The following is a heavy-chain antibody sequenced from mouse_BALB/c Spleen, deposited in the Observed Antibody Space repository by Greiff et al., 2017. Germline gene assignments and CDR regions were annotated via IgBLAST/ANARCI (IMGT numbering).Heavy chain of an antibody. CDR2: IYPGNVNT. V-gene: IGHV1S56*01. CDR1: GYTFTSYY. CDR3: ALYGNYAWFAY. J-gene: IGHJ3*01. Sequence: QVQLQQPGPELVKPGASVRISCKASGYTFTSYYIHWVKQRPGQGLEWIGWIYPGNVNTKYNEKFKGKATLTADKSSSTAYMQLSSLTSEDSAVYFCALYGNYAWFAYWGQGTLVTVSA. D-gene: IGHD2-1*01.